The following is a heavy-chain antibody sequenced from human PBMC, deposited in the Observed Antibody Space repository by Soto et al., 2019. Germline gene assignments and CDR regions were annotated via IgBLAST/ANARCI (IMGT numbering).Heavy chain of an antibody. V-gene: IGHV4-30-2*01. J-gene: IGHJ5*02. D-gene: IGHD2-21*01. CDR2: IYHSGST. CDR1: DGSISSGGYS. CDR3: AGVRGPYCGGVCYPPTPNWFDP. Sequence: QLQLQESGSGLVKPSQTLSLTCAVSDGSISSGGYSWSWIRQPPGKGLEWNGYIYHSGSTYYNPSRKSRVPISVDRSKNQFSLKLSFVTAADSAVYYCAGVRGPYCGGVCYPPTPNWFDPWGQGTLVTVSS.